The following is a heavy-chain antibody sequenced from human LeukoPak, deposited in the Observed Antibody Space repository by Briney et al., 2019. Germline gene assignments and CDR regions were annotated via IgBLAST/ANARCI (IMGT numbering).Heavy chain of an antibody. V-gene: IGHV3-9*01. D-gene: IGHD3-16*01. CDR2: ISWNSGSI. J-gene: IGHJ6*02. CDR3: ARADDSYYFYGVDV. Sequence: GGSLRLSCAASGFTFDDYAMHWVRQAPGKGLEWVSGISWNSGSIGYADSVKGRFTISRDNAKNSLYLQMNSLRAEDTAVYYCARADDSYYFYGVDVWGQGTTVTVSS. CDR1: GFTFDDYA.